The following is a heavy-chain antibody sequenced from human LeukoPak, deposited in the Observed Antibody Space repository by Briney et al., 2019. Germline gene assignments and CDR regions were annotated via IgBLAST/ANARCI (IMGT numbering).Heavy chain of an antibody. J-gene: IGHJ4*02. CDR1: GDSVTNDAYF. CDR3: TGGMRYSESYLAEY. D-gene: IGHD1-26*01. V-gene: IGHV4-30-4*01. Sequence: SETLSLTCTVSGDSVTNDAYFWGWTRQPPGEGLEYIGYIYYTAGSYYNPSLRGRVTMSIDTSRNQFSLKLSSVTAADTAVYHCTGGMRYSESYLAEYWGQGTLVTVSS. CDR2: IYYTAGS.